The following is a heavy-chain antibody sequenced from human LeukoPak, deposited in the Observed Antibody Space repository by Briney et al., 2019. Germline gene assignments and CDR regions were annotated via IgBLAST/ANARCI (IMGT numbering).Heavy chain of an antibody. CDR2: INPSGGST. V-gene: IGHV1-46*01. CDR1: GYSFTRYY. J-gene: IGHJ4*02. D-gene: IGHD5-24*01. Sequence: ASVKVSCKASGYSFTRYYIQWVRQAPGQGLEWMGIINPSGGSTTYAQKFQGRVTMTRDTSTSTVYMELSSLRSEDTAVYYCARAEMATAYWGQGALVTVSS. CDR3: ARAEMATAY.